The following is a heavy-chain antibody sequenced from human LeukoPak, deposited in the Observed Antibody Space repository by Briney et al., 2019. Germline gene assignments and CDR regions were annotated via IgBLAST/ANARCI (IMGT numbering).Heavy chain of an antibody. D-gene: IGHD2-2*02. CDR3: ARAPHCGFSSCYTGYNWFDP. Sequence: ASVKVSCKASGYTFTGYYIHWVRQAPGEGLEWTGWINPYNGATNYAQKFQGRVTMTRDTSMSTVYMELNRLRSDDTAVYYCARAPHCGFSSCYTGYNWFDPWGQGTLVTVSS. J-gene: IGHJ5*02. CDR2: INPYNGAT. CDR1: GYTFTGYY. V-gene: IGHV1-2*02.